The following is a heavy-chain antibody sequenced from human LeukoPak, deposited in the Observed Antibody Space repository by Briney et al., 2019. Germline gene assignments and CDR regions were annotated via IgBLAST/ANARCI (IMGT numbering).Heavy chain of an antibody. V-gene: IGHV1-18*01. CDR1: GYTFTSYG. J-gene: IGHJ4*02. CDR2: ISAYNGNT. CDR3: ARVPYYYDSSGYAGGY. D-gene: IGHD3-22*01. Sequence: GASVMVSCKASGYTFTSYGISWVRQAPGQGLEWMGWISAYNGNTNYAQKLQGRVTMTTDTSTSTAYMELRSLRSDDTAVYYCARVPYYYDSSGYAGGYWGQGTLVTVSS.